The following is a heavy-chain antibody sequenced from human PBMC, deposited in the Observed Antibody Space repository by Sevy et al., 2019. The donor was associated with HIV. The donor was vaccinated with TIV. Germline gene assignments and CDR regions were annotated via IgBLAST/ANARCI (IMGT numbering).Heavy chain of an antibody. J-gene: IGHJ4*02. CDR2: ISAYNGNT. Sequence: GPVKVSCKASGYTFTSYGISWVRQAPGQGLEWMGWISAYNGNTNYAQKLQGRVTMTTDTSTSTAYMELRSLRSDDTAVYYCARAGRKDIVVVVAATGVDYWGQGTLVTVSS. CDR3: ARAGRKDIVVVVAATGVDY. D-gene: IGHD2-15*01. V-gene: IGHV1-18*04. CDR1: GYTFTSYG.